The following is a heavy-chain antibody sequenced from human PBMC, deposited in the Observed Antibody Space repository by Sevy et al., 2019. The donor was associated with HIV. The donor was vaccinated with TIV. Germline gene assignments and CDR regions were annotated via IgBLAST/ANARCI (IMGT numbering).Heavy chain of an antibody. Sequence: GGSLRLSCAASGFPFNDHAMHWVRVVPGKGLEWVSGISWNSRNIGYADSGKGRFTITRDNTRHSVYLEMHSLRPEDTALYYCAKDINRGCDGVNCYSYYYYFYCLDVWGQGTTVTVSS. D-gene: IGHD2-21*01. CDR3: AKDINRGCDGVNCYSYYYYFYCLDV. CDR1: GFPFNDHA. V-gene: IGHV3-9*01. J-gene: IGHJ6*02. CDR2: ISWNSRNI.